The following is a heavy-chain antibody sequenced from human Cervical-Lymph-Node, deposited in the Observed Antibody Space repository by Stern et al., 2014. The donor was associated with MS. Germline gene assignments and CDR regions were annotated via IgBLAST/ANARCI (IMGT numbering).Heavy chain of an antibody. V-gene: IGHV3-9*01. CDR1: GFTFADYV. D-gene: IGHD4/OR15-4a*01. Sequence: EVQLVESGGGLVQPGRSLRLSCAASGFTFADYVMHWVRQTPDKGLEWVSGISWNSVSIGYADTVKGRFTISRNNAKNSLYLQMNSLRPEDTALYYCTKGANDAFDIWGQGTKVTVSS. CDR2: ISWNSVSI. J-gene: IGHJ3*02. CDR3: TKGANDAFDI.